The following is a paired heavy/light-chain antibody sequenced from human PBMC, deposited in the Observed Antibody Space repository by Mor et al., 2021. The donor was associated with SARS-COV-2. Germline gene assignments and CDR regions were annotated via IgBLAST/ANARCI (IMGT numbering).Heavy chain of an antibody. D-gene: IGHD3-22*01. V-gene: IGHV3-49*03. CDR2: IRSKAHGGTA. Sequence: EVHLVESGGGLVQPGRSLRLSCTASGFSFGDFSMMWFRQAPGKGLEWVAFIRSKAHGGTAEYAASVKGRFTISRDDFKSIAYLQMNSLTTEDTAVYYCTGPFYYDSVPNPDREDCWGQGTLVTVSS. CDR3: TGPFYYDSVPNPDREDC. J-gene: IGHJ4*02. CDR1: GFSFGDFS.
Light chain of an antibody. J-gene: IGKJ4*01. Sequence: EILLTQSPATLSLSPGERATLSCRASQSVSSYLAWYQQKPGQAPRLLIFDASNRATGIPTRFSGSGSGTDFTLTISSLEPEDFAVYYCLQRSKWPLTFGGGTKVEIK. CDR3: LQRSKWPLT. CDR1: QSVSSY. CDR2: DAS. V-gene: IGKV3-11*01.